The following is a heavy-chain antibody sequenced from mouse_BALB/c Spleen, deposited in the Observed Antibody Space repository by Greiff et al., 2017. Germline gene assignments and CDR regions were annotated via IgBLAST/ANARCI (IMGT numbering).Heavy chain of an antibody. D-gene: IGHD1-1*01. CDR3: ARNRPITTVVPFDY. CDR1: GYSFTSYY. CDR2: IDPFNGGT. Sequence: EVKLMESGPELMKPGASVKISCKASGYSFTSYYMHWVKQSHGKSLEWIGYIDPFNGGTSYNQKFKGKATLTVDKSSSTAYMHLSSLTSEDSAVYYCARNRPITTVVPFDYWGQGTTLTVSS. V-gene: IGHV1S135*01. J-gene: IGHJ2*01.